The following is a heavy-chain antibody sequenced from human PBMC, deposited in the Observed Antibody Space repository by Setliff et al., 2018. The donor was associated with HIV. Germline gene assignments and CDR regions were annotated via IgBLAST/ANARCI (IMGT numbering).Heavy chain of an antibody. D-gene: IGHD6-19*01. CDR2: IFHSGST. CDR3: ARQGAVTGHSFDS. V-gene: IGHV4-59*08. J-gene: IGHJ4*02. CDR1: GGAMSGFY. Sequence: SETLSLTCTVSGGAMSGFYWSWIRRPPGKGLEYIGDIFHSGSTNYDYSLRSRVTISIDTSRNIFSLRLNSVTAADTAIYYCARQGAVTGHSFDSWGPGALVTVSS.